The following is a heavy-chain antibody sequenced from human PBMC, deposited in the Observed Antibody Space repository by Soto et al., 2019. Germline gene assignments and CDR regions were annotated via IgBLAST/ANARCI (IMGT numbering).Heavy chain of an antibody. V-gene: IGHV4-39*02. D-gene: IGHD3-10*01. CDR2: IFDSGSTSYSGST. Sequence: SATMTLTCTLSGGSTSHINSYWGWLRQPPGSGLEWIGHIFDSGSTSYSGSTYYNPSLKSRVTISVDTSKNHFSLKLTSVTAADTAVYFCARITLTPKRSFDSWGQGTQVTVSS. CDR3: ARITLTPKRSFDS. CDR1: GGSTSHINSY. J-gene: IGHJ4*02.